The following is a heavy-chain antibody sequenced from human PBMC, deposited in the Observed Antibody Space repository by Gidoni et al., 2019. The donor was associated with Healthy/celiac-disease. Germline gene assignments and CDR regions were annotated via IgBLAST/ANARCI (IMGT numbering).Heavy chain of an antibody. Sequence: EVQLVESGGGLVQPGRSLRLSCAASGFTFDDYAMHWVRQAPGKGLEWVSGISWNSGSIGYADSVKGRFTISRDNAKNSLYLQMNSLRAEDTALYYCAKASGRFSHLRDPAPPYYFDYWGQGTLVTVSS. CDR1: GFTFDDYA. J-gene: IGHJ4*02. CDR3: AKASGRFSHLRDPAPPYYFDY. D-gene: IGHD6-25*01. CDR2: ISWNSGSI. V-gene: IGHV3-9*01.